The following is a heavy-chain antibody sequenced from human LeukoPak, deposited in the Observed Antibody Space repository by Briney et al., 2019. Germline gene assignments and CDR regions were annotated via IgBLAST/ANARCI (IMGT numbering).Heavy chain of an antibody. V-gene: IGHV4-59*12. CDR2: IYYSGST. CDR3: ARDSSSGSFWFDP. Sequence: ETLSLTCTVSGGSISSYYWSWIRQPPGKGLEWIGYIYYSGSTHYNPSLKSRVTISVDTSKNQFSLHLTSVTAADTAVYYCARDSSSGSFWFDPWGQGTLVTVSS. D-gene: IGHD6-19*01. J-gene: IGHJ5*02. CDR1: GGSISSYY.